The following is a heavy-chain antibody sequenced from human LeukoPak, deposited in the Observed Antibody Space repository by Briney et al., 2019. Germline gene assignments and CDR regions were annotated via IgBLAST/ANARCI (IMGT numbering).Heavy chain of an antibody. V-gene: IGHV4-59*01. D-gene: IGHD1-26*01. J-gene: IGHJ3*02. CDR2: IYYSGST. CDR3: ARGWGLYDAFDI. Sequence: SETLSLTCTVSGGSLSSYYWSWIRQPPGKGLEWIGYIYYSGSTNYNPSLKSRVTISVDTSKNQFSLKLSSVTAADTAVYYCARGWGLYDAFDIWGQGTMVTVSS. CDR1: GGSLSSYY.